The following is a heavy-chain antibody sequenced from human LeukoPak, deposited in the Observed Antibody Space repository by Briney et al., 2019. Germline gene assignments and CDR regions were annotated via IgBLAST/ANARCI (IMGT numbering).Heavy chain of an antibody. D-gene: IGHD3-22*01. CDR2: IYSGGNT. Sequence: GGSLRLSCTVSGFTVSSNSWSWVRQAPGKGLEWVSFIYSGGNTHYSDSVKGRFTISRDNSKNTLYLQMNSLRAEDTAVYYCAKDPTDFDSSGQTYFDYWGQGSLVTVSS. V-gene: IGHV3-53*01. CDR3: AKDPTDFDSSGQTYFDY. J-gene: IGHJ4*02. CDR1: GFTVSSNS.